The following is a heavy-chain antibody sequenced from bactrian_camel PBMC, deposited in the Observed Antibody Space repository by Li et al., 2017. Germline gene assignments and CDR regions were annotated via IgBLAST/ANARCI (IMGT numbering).Heavy chain of an antibody. D-gene: IGHD2*01. Sequence: DVQLVESGGDLVQPGGSLRLSCAASGLTFSSSAVSWVRQAPGKGLEWVSGTTSGGSTYYADSVKGRFTISRDNAKNTVYLQMNSLTTEDTAVYYCTSPSESGWSDFIYWGQGTQVTVS. V-gene: IGHV3S40*01. CDR1: GLTFSSSA. J-gene: IGHJ4*01. CDR2: TTSGGST. CDR3: TSPSESGWSDFIY.